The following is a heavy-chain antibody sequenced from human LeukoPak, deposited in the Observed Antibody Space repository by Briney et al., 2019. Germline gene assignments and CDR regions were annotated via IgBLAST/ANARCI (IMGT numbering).Heavy chain of an antibody. CDR2: ISTYDGNT. Sequence: ASVKVSCKASGYTFTSYGISWVRQDPGQGLEWMGWISTYDGNTNYAQKFQGRVTLTTDSSTSTAHMELRSLRSDDTAVYFCAKMGASSGYSPIDWWGQGTLVTVTS. CDR1: GYTFTSYG. J-gene: IGHJ4*02. V-gene: IGHV1-18*01. D-gene: IGHD3-22*01. CDR3: AKMGASSGYSPIDW.